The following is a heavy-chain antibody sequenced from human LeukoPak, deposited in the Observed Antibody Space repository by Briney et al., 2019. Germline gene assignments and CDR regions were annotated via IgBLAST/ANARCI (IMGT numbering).Heavy chain of an antibody. CDR3: ARAIHSRYSSGWYLDY. D-gene: IGHD6-19*01. V-gene: IGHV1-18*04. J-gene: IGHJ4*02. CDR2: ISAYNGNT. CDR1: GYTFTSYG. Sequence: ASVKVSCKASGYTFTSYGISWVRQAPGQGLEWMGWISAYNGNTNYAQKLQGRVTMTTGTSTSTAYMELRSLRSDDAAVFYCARAIHSRYSSGWYLDYWGQGTLVTVSS.